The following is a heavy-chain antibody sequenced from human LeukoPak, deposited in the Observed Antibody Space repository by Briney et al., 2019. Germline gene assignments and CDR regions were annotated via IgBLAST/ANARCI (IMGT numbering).Heavy chain of an antibody. D-gene: IGHD3-16*01. CDR1: GYSISSGYY. Sequence: SETLSLTCAVSGYSISSGYYWGRIRQPPGKGLEWIGSIYHSGSTYNNPSLKSRVTISVDTSKNQFSLKLSSVTAADTAVYYCARRTGGGNFDYWGQGTLVTVSS. V-gene: IGHV4-38-2*01. CDR2: IYHSGST. CDR3: ARRTGGGNFDY. J-gene: IGHJ4*02.